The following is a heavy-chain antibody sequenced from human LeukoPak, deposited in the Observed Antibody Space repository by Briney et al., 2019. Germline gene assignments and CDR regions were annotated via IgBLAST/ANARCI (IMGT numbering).Heavy chain of an antibody. J-gene: IGHJ4*02. CDR1: GGSISSGSYY. V-gene: IGHV4-61*02. CDR2: IYTSGST. Sequence: SETLSLTCTVSGGSISSGSYYWSWIRQPAGKGLEWIGRIYTSGSTNYNPSLKSRVTISVDTSKNQFSLKLSSVTAADTAVYYCAREAVAGTIYFDYWGQGTLVTVSS. CDR3: AREAVAGTIYFDY. D-gene: IGHD6-19*01.